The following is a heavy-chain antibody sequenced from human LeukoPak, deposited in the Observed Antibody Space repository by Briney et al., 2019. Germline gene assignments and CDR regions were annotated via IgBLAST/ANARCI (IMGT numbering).Heavy chain of an antibody. CDR3: ARDNHRMVRGVNRDY. CDR2: IYSGGST. J-gene: IGHJ4*02. V-gene: IGHV3-66*01. CDR1: GFTVSSNY. D-gene: IGHD3-10*01. Sequence: GGSLRLSCAASGFTVSSNYMSWVRQAPGKGLEWVSVIYSGGSTHYADSVKGRFTISRDNSKNTLYLQMNSLRAEDTAVYYCARDNHRMVRGVNRDYWGQGTLVTVSS.